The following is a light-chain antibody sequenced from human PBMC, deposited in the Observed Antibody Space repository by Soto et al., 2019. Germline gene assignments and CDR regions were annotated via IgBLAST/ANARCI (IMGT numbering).Light chain of an antibody. Sequence: QSALTQPASVSGSPGQSITISCTGTSGDVGSYNLFSWYQQHPGKAPKPMIYEGSKRPSGVSNRFSGSKSGSTASLTISGLQAEDEADYYCCSYARSSTYVFGSGTKLTVL. CDR2: EGS. J-gene: IGLJ1*01. CDR1: SGDVGSYNL. CDR3: CSYARSSTYV. V-gene: IGLV2-23*01.